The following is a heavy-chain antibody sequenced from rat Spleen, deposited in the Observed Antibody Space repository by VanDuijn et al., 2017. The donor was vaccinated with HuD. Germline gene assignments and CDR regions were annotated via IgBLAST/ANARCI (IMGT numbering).Heavy chain of an antibody. J-gene: IGHJ2*01. D-gene: IGHD1-2*01. CDR3: ARADTLAAMGHY. Sequence: QVQLKESGPGLVQPSQTLSLTCTVSGFSLSNYGVIWVRQPPGKGLEWMGVIWGNGDANYNSALKSRLRISRDTSKSQVFLKMNKRQTEDTAMYFWARADTLAAMGHYWGQGVMATVSS. V-gene: IGHV2S61*01. CDR1: GFSLSNYG. CDR2: IWGNGDA.